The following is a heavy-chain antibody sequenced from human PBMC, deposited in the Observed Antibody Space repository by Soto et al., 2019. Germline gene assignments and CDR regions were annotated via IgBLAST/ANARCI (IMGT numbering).Heavy chain of an antibody. CDR3: AHAYGGRSLY. Sequence: QITLKESGPPLVKPTQTLTLTCTFSGFSLTTDRVGVGWICQPPGEALEWLAVIYWDDSKTYRPSLESRLTITKHTSKNQVALTMTNMDSLDTATYYCAHAYGGRSLYWGEAPVVTVPS. D-gene: IGHD1-26*01. CDR2: IYWDDSK. V-gene: IGHV2-5*02. J-gene: IGHJ4*02. CDR1: GFSLTTDRVG.